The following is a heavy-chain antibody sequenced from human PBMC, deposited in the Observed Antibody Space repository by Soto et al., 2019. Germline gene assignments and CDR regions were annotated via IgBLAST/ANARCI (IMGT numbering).Heavy chain of an antibody. Sequence: SETLSLTCAVSGGSISSGTFSWTWIRQPPGKGLEVIGSIYYTGGTYYSPSLKSRVTISLDRSKNQFSLNLSSVAAADTAMYYCARATFFREGYYDATDYYFFDYWGQGTLVTVSS. D-gene: IGHD3-22*01. CDR3: ARATFFREGYYDATDYYFFDY. J-gene: IGHJ4*02. V-gene: IGHV4-30-2*01. CDR2: IYYTGGT. CDR1: GGSISSGTFS.